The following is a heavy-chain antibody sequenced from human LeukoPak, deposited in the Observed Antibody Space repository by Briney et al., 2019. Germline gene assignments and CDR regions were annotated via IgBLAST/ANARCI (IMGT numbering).Heavy chain of an antibody. CDR3: VRGGDGNRRDFDY. CDR1: GYTFTAYY. J-gene: IGHJ4*02. Sequence: GASVKVSCQASGYTFTAYYLHWVRQAPGQGLEWMGWINPNSGGTNYAQKFQGRVTMTRDTSIRTAYMELSSLRSDDTAVYYCVRGGDGNRRDFDYWGQGTLVTVSS. D-gene: IGHD5-24*01. CDR2: INPNSGGT. V-gene: IGHV1-2*02.